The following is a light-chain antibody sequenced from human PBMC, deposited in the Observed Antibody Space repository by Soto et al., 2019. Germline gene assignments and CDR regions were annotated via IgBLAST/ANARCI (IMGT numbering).Light chain of an antibody. J-gene: IGKJ1*01. Sequence: EIVMTQSPASLSVSPGERATLSCWASQSVTTNLAWYQQKPGQAPRLLIYGASTGATGVPGRFSASGSGTGFTLTISSLQSEDVAVYYCQQYNSWPPSFGQGTKV. CDR1: QSVTTN. V-gene: IGKV3-15*01. CDR2: GAS. CDR3: QQYNSWPPS.